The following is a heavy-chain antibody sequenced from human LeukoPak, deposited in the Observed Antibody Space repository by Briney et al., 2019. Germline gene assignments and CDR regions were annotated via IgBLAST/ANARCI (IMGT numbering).Heavy chain of an antibody. CDR2: IGVTGDT. V-gene: IGHV3-13*01. Sequence: GGSLRLSCAASGFTFSSYDFHWVRHGPGKGLEWVSAIGVTGDTYYADSAKGRFTISRENAANSLYLQMHSLRAGDTALYYCTREFCGSRAACAGGFYYDVWGRGTLVTVSS. CDR3: TREFCGSRAACAGGFYYDV. D-gene: IGHD2-15*01. J-gene: IGHJ2*01. CDR1: GFTFSSYD.